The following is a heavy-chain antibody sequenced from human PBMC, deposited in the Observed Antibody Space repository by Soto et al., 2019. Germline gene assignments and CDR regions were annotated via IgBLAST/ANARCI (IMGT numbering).Heavy chain of an antibody. Sequence: GGSLRLSCAASGLTFSFYPMHWVRQAPGKGLEWVALISSGGGNNQYYADSVKGRFTISRDNSKNTVYLQMNSLRPEDTAVYYCAGDLLSGGSHDYWGQGTLVTVSS. CDR2: ISSGGGNNQ. J-gene: IGHJ4*02. CDR1: GLTFSFYP. V-gene: IGHV3-30-3*01. D-gene: IGHD2-15*01. CDR3: AGDLLSGGSHDY.